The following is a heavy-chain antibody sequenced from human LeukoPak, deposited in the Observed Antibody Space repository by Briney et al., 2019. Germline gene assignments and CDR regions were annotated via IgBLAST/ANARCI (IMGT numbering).Heavy chain of an antibody. CDR2: INWNGGST. CDR1: GFTFDDYG. Sequence: GGSLRLSCAASGFTFDDYGMSWVRQAPGKGLEWVSGINWNGGSTGYADSVKGRFTISRDNAKNSLYLQMNSLRAEDTALYYCAKDLLPDADSFLSNPNIAEYGFDIWGQGTMVTVSS. J-gene: IGHJ3*02. CDR3: AKDLLPDADSFLSNPNIAEYGFDI. V-gene: IGHV3-20*04. D-gene: IGHD6-13*01.